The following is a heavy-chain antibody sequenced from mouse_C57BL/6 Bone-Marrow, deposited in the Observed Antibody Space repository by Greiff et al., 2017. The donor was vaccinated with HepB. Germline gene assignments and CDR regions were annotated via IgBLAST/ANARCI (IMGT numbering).Heavy chain of an antibody. CDR3: ARDPGNGYAMDY. J-gene: IGHJ4*01. Sequence: QVHVKQSGAELVKPGASVKLSCKASGYTFTSYWMHWVKQRPGRGLEWIGRIDPNSGGTKYNEKFKSKATLTVDKPSSTAYMQLSSLTSEDSAVYYCARDPGNGYAMDYWGQGTSVTVSS. D-gene: IGHD1-1*01. CDR2: IDPNSGGT. CDR1: GYTFTSYW. V-gene: IGHV1-72*01.